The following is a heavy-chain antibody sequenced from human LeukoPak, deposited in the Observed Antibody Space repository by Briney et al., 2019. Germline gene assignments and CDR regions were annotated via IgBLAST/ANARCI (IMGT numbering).Heavy chain of an antibody. Sequence: PGGSLRLSCSASGFTFSSYAMHWVRQAPGKGLEWVSGISWNSGSIGYADSVKGRFTISRDNAKNSLYLQMNSLRAEDTALYYCAKDSAPGYSSSWGRFDPWGQGTLVTVSS. CDR1: GFTFSSYA. D-gene: IGHD6-13*01. V-gene: IGHV3-9*01. J-gene: IGHJ5*02. CDR2: ISWNSGSI. CDR3: AKDSAPGYSSSWGRFDP.